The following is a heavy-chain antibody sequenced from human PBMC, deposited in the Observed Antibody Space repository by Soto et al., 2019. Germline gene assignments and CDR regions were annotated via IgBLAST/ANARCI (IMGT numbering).Heavy chain of an antibody. V-gene: IGHV3-48*01. D-gene: IGHD2-2*01. Sequence: EVQLVESGGGLVQPGGSLRLSCAASGFTFSSYSMNWVRQAPGKGLEWVSYISSSSSTIYYADSVKGRFTISRDNAKNSMYLQMKSLRAEDTAVYYCAREYCSSTSCLSWFDPWGQGTLVTVSS. CDR3: AREYCSSTSCLSWFDP. CDR2: ISSSSSTI. J-gene: IGHJ5*02. CDR1: GFTFSSYS.